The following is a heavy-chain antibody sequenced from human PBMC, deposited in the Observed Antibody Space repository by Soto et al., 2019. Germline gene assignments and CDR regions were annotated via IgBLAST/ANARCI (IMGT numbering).Heavy chain of an antibody. CDR3: VRGYCTTSPCAGDFQF. V-gene: IGHV1-46*01. CDR1: GYKFTTYF. J-gene: IGHJ1*01. D-gene: IGHD2-15*01. Sequence: ASVKVSCKASGYKFTTYFIHWVLQAPGQGLEWMGMIHPSGDTGYAQKFRGRVTMTIDTSTTTAYMDLRNLTSEDTAGYFSVRGYCTTSPCAGDFQFWGQGNLVKVSS. CDR2: IHPSGDT.